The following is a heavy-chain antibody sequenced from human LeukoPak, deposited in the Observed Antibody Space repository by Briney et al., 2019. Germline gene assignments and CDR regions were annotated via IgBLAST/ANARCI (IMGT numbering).Heavy chain of an antibody. D-gene: IGHD2-15*01. J-gene: IGHJ1*01. CDR2: ISSSGRTK. CDR3: VRDRGGPYMYFQH. Sequence: GGSLRLSCAASGFSFSSFEMNWVRQAPGKGLEWVSYISSSGRTKYYADSVKGRFTISRDSAKNSLFLQMNSLRAEDTALYYCVRDRGGPYMYFQHWGQGTLVTVSS. CDR1: GFSFSSFE. V-gene: IGHV3-48*03.